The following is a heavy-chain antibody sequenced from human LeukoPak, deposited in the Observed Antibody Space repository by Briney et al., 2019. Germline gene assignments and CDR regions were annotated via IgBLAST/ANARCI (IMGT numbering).Heavy chain of an antibody. V-gene: IGHV4-30-4*08. J-gene: IGHJ3*02. CDR2: IYYSGST. D-gene: IGHD5-24*01. Sequence: SETLSLTCTVSGGSISSGDYYWSWIRQPPGKGLEWIGYIYYSGSTYYNPSLNSRVTISVDTSKNQFSLKLSSVTAADPAVYYCARDRGDGYPTHDAFDIWGQGTMVTVSS. CDR1: GGSISSGDYY. CDR3: ARDRGDGYPTHDAFDI.